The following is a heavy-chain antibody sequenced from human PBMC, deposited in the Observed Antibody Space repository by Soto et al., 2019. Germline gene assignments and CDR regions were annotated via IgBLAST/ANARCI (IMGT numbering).Heavy chain of an antibody. J-gene: IGHJ4*02. Sequence: QVLLQESGPGLVKPSETLSLTCTVSGGSVSSHHWTWIRQPPGKGLEWIGDYSDSTTYSSSLKSRVTISADTSKNQFSLNLSSVTATDTAVYYCATYRRGEGGRGHWGQGTLVTVSS. CDR2: DYSDST. CDR3: ATYRRGEGGRGH. CDR1: GGSVSSHH. D-gene: IGHD3-16*01. V-gene: IGHV4-59*08.